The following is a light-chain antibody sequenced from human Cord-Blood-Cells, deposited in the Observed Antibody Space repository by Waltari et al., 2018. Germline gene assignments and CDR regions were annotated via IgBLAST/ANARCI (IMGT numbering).Light chain of an antibody. Sequence: DIQMTQSPSTLSASVGDRVTITCRASQSISSWLAWYQQKQGKAPKLLIYKASSVESGVPSRFSGSGSGTEFTLTISSLQPDDFATYYCQQYNSYSWTFGQGTKVEIK. CDR3: QQYNSYSWT. CDR2: KAS. V-gene: IGKV1-5*03. CDR1: QSISSW. J-gene: IGKJ1*01.